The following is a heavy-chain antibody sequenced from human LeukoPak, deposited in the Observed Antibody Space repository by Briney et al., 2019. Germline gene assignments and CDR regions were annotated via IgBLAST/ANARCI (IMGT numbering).Heavy chain of an antibody. CDR3: VKDVSSNWYSFDQ. J-gene: IGHJ4*02. D-gene: IGHD1-1*01. V-gene: IGHV3-20*04. Sequence: GSLRLSCAGIITDYGMSWVRHVPGKGLEWVAGVNWAGTNTHYAESVRGRFTISRDFAENSLYLQMNSLRDEDTAFYYCVKDVSSNWYSFDQWGQGTLVTVSS. CDR1: ITDYG. CDR2: VNWAGTNT.